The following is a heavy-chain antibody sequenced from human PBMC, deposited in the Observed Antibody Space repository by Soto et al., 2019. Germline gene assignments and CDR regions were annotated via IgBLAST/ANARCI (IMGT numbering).Heavy chain of an antibody. CDR3: ARAGGYYSRNWFDP. Sequence: PSETLSLTCTVSGGSISSYYWSWIRQTPGKGLEWIGYIYYSGSTNYNPSLKSRVTISVDTSKNQFSLKLSSVTAADTAVYYCARAGGYYSRNWFDPWGQGTLVTVSS. CDR1: GGSISSYY. D-gene: IGHD3-3*01. CDR2: IYYSGST. J-gene: IGHJ5*02. V-gene: IGHV4-59*01.